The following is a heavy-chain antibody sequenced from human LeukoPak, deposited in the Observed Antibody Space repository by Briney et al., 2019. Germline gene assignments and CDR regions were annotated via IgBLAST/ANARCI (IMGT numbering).Heavy chain of an antibody. CDR2: IKEEGSER. D-gene: IGHD2-8*01. CDR3: ARDLGYCTNGVCHTRFAY. J-gene: IGHJ4*02. CDR1: AFIFCGHW. V-gene: IGHV3-7*03. Sequence: QTGGALRLSCEGSAFIFCGHWMNWVRQTPGKGLEWVASIKEEGSERQYVDSVKGRFSISRDNTKGSLFLQLNSLRAEDTAVYYCARDLGYCTNGVCHTRFAYWGQGTLVAVSS.